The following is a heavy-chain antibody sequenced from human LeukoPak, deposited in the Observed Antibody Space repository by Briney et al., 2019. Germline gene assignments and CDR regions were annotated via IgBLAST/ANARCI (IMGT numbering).Heavy chain of an antibody. J-gene: IGHJ4*02. V-gene: IGHV3-23*01. CDR1: RSTFISYS. Sequence: GGALRVSCAASRSTFISYSMSGVRQAPGKGLEWVSSISGSGGSTYYADSVKGRFIISRDNTKNKLYLQMNSLRAEDTAVYYCAKVHVPGIRGREALSRFDYWGQGTLVTVSS. CDR2: ISGSGGST. D-gene: IGHD4-17*01. CDR3: AKVHVPGIRGREALSRFDY.